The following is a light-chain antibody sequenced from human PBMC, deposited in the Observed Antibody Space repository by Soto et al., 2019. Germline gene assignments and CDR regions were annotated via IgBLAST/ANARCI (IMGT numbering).Light chain of an antibody. CDR2: EDN. Sequence: NFMLTQPHSVSESPGKTVTISCTRSSGSIDSNYVQWYQQRPGSAPTTVIYEDNLRPSGVPDRFSGSIDSSSNSAFLTISGLKTEDEPDYYCQSYDSSNFVVFGGGTKVTVL. V-gene: IGLV6-57*04. CDR3: QSYDSSNFVV. J-gene: IGLJ2*01. CDR1: SGSIDSNY.